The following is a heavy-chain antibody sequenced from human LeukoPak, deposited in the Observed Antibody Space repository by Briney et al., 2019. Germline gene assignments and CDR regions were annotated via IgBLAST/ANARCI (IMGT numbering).Heavy chain of an antibody. CDR2: ISHSVSP. CDR1: GGPFRGFF. CDR3: ARGIFYGGRNQYIWFDL. D-gene: IGHD4-23*01. J-gene: IGHJ5*02. Sequence: SETLSLTCGVYGGPFRGFFWSWIRQAPGKGLEWIGEISHSVSPNYNPSLKSRLSISVDTSKSQISLRLTSVTAADTGEYYCARGIFYGGRNQYIWFDLWGQEPWSPSPQ. V-gene: IGHV4-34*01.